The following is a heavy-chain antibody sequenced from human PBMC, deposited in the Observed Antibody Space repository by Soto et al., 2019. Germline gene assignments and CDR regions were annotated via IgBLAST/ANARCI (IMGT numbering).Heavy chain of an antibody. CDR3: ARDLANGQIGATYALGWYFDY. CDR1: GFTFSSYG. V-gene: IGHV3-33*01. Sequence: QVQLVESGGGVVQPGRSLRLSCAASGFTFSSYGMHWVRQAPGKGLEWVAVIWYDGSNKYYADSVKGRFTISRDNSKITRYLQMNSLRAEDTAVYYCARDLANGQIGATYALGWYFDYWGQGTLVTVSS. J-gene: IGHJ4*02. D-gene: IGHD5-12*01. CDR2: IWYDGSNK.